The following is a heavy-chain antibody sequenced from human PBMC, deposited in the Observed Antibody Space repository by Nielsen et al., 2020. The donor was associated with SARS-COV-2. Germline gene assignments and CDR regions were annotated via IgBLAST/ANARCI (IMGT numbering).Heavy chain of an antibody. D-gene: IGHD4-17*01. J-gene: IGHJ5*02. Sequence: GGSLRLSCAASGFTFSSFWMHWVRQTPGKGLVWVSRINADGSIRTYADSVKGRFTISRDNAKNTLYLQMNSLRAEDTAVYYCATAGWFDPWGQGTLVTVSS. CDR3: ATAGWFDP. CDR1: GFTFSSFW. CDR2: INADGSIR. V-gene: IGHV3-74*01.